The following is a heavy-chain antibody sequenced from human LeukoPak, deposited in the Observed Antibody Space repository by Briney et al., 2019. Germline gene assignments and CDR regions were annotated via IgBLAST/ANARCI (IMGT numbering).Heavy chain of an antibody. D-gene: IGHD3-22*01. CDR3: ARGRDYYDSSGYYYRPSRGMSKTYYFDY. V-gene: IGHV4-34*01. CDR2: INRRGSA. J-gene: IGHJ4*02. Sequence: SETLCLTCADYGGSFSGYYWSWMRQPPGKGVEWIGEINRRGSANYNPSLKSRVTISVDTSKNQFSLKLSSVTAADTAVYYCARGRDYYDSSGYYYRPSRGMSKTYYFDYWGQGTLVTVSS. CDR1: GGSFSGYY.